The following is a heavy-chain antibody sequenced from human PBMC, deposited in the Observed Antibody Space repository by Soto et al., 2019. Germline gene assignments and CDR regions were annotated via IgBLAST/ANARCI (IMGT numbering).Heavy chain of an antibody. CDR1: GFSFSGSA. D-gene: IGHD6-19*01. V-gene: IGHV3-73*02. CDR2: IRTDANTYAT. CDR3: TRRQFYYSGLDV. Sequence: QLVESGGALVQPGESLKLSCAASGFSFSGSAIQWVRQAPGKGLEWVGRIRTDANTYATAYAASVTGRFTISRDDSRNTAYLQMNSLKTEDTAVYFCTRRQFYYSGLDVWGQGTTVIVSS. J-gene: IGHJ6*02.